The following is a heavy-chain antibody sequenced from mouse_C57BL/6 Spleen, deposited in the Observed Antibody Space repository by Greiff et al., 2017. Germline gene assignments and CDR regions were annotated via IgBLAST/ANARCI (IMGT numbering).Heavy chain of an antibody. D-gene: IGHD3-2*02. J-gene: IGHJ2*01. V-gene: IGHV14-1*01. CDR2: IDPEDGDT. CDR3: TVDSSGSYYFDY. Sequence: VQLQQSGAELVRPGASVKLSCTASGFNIKDYYMHWVKQRPEQGLEWIGRIDPEDGDTEYAPKFQGKATMTADTSSNTAYLQLSSLTSEDTAVYYCTVDSSGSYYFDYWGQGTTLTVSS. CDR1: GFNIKDYY.